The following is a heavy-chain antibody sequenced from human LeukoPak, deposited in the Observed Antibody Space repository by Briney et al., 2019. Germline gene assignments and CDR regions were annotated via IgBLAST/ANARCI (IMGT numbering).Heavy chain of an antibody. Sequence: NPSETLSLTCTVSGGSISSYYWSWIRQPAGKGLEWIGRIYTSGSTNYNPSLKSRVTMSVDTSKNQFSLKLSSVTAADTAVYYCARSPYCSSTSCPFDYWGQGTLVTVSS. D-gene: IGHD2-2*01. CDR3: ARSPYCSSTSCPFDY. CDR1: GGSISSYY. V-gene: IGHV4-4*07. CDR2: IYTSGST. J-gene: IGHJ4*02.